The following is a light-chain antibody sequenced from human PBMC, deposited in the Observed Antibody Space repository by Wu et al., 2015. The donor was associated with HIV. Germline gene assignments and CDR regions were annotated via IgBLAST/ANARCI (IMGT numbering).Light chain of an antibody. V-gene: IGKV1-39*01. CDR3: QQNYSTPYT. CDR2: ATS. J-gene: IGKJ2*01. Sequence: DIRMTQSPSSLSASVGDRVTITCRASQSISNYLNWYQQKPGKAPKLLIYATSTLQSGVPSKFSGSGSGTDFTLTISSLQPEDFATYYCQQNYSTPYTFGQGTKLEIK. CDR1: QSISNY.